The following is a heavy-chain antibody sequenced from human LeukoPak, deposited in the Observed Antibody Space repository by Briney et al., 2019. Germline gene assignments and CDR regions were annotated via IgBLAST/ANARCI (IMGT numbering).Heavy chain of an antibody. CDR3: ARGFIRSDY. CDR1: GFTFSSYE. V-gene: IGHV3-48*03. J-gene: IGHJ4*02. D-gene: IGHD3-16*01. CDR2: ISSSGSTI. Sequence: PPGGSLRLSCAASGFTFSSYEMNWVRQAPGKGLEWGSYISSSGSTIYYADSVKGRFTISRDNAKNSLYLQMNSLRAEDTAVYYCARGFIRSDYWGQGTLVTVSS.